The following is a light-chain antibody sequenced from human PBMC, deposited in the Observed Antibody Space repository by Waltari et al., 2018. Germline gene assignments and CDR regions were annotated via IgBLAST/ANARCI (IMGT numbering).Light chain of an antibody. CDR1: QSVSST. V-gene: IGKV3-15*01. CDR2: GAS. CDR3: QQYNNWPLT. J-gene: IGKJ4*01. Sequence: EIVMTQSPATLSFSPGEISTLSCRASQSVSSTLAWYQQKPGQAPSLLIYGASTRATGIPARYSCSGSGTEFTLTISSMQSEVFAVYYCQQYNNWPLTFGGGNKVDIK.